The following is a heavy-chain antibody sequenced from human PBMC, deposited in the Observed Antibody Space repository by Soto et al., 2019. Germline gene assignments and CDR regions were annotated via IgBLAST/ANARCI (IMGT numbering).Heavy chain of an antibody. Sequence: GGSLRLSCAASGFTFSSYAMSWVRQAPGKGLEWVSAISGSGSSTYYADSVKGRFTISRDNSKNTLYLRMNSLRAEDTAVYYCAKDLPPRGGSEFIFLFDYWGQGTLVTVSS. J-gene: IGHJ4*02. CDR3: AKDLPPRGGSEFIFLFDY. CDR1: GFTFSSYA. D-gene: IGHD2-15*01. CDR2: ISGSGSST. V-gene: IGHV3-23*01.